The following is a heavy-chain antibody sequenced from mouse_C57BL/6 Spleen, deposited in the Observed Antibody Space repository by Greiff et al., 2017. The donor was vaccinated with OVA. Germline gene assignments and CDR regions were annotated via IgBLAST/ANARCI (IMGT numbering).Heavy chain of an antibody. CDR3: ARWGEVNLGD. V-gene: IGHV1-52*01. CDR2: IDPSDSET. CDR1: GYTFTSYW. J-gene: IGHJ2*01. D-gene: IGHD2-2*01. Sequence: QVQLKESGAELVRPGSSVQLSCKASGYTFTSYWMHWVKQRPIQGLEWIGNIDPSDSETHYNQKFKDKATLTVDKSSSTAYMRLSSLTSEDSAVYYCARWGEVNLGDWGQGTTLTVAT.